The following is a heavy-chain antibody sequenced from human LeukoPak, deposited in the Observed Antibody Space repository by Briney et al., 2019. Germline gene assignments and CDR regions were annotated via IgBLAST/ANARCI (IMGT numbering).Heavy chain of an antibody. CDR1: GVSISSGGYY. D-gene: IGHD1-14*01. J-gene: IGHJ4*02. CDR3: ARVLEGAASWEPFDF. V-gene: IGHV4-30-2*06. CDR2: TLHTGRT. Sequence: SETLSLTCTVSGVSISSGGYYWSWLRQSPGRGLEWIGYTLHTGRTYYNPPLKSRVSISVDGSKNQFSLKVTSVTAADTAVYYCARVLEGAASWEPFDFWGQGTLVTVSS.